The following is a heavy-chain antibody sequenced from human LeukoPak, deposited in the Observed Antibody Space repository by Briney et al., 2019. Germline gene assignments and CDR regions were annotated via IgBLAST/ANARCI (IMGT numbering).Heavy chain of an antibody. CDR3: ASHYYDSSGYYFDY. D-gene: IGHD3-22*01. V-gene: IGHV4-30-2*01. CDR1: GGSISSGGYS. CDR2: IYHSGST. Sequence: SETLSLTCAVSGGSISSGGYSWGWIRQPPGKGLEWIGYIYHSGSTYYNPSLKSRVTILVDRSKNQFSLKLSSVTAADTAVYYCASHYYDSSGYYFDYWGQGTLVTVSS. J-gene: IGHJ4*02.